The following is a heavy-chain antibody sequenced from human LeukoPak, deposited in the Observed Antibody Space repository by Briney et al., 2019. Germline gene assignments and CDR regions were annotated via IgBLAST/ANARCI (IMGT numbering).Heavy chain of an antibody. J-gene: IGHJ3*02. D-gene: IGHD1-26*01. CDR2: ISGSGGST. Sequence: GGSLRLSCAASGFTFSSYAMSWVRQAPGKGLEWVSAISGSGGSTYYADSVKGRFTISRDNAKNTLYLQMNSLRAEDTAVYYCARAVGATGDAFDIWGQGTMVTVSS. CDR3: ARAVGATGDAFDI. V-gene: IGHV3-23*01. CDR1: GFTFSSYA.